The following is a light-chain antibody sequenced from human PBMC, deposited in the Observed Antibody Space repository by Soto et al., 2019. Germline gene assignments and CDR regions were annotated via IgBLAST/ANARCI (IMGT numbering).Light chain of an antibody. V-gene: IGLV2-14*01. CDR1: SSDVGGYNY. CDR2: DVS. Sequence: QSVLTQPASVSGSPGQSITISCTGTSSDVGGYNYVSWYQQHPGKAPKLMISDVSNRPSGVSIRFSGSKSGNTASLTISGLQAEDGADYYCNSYSSSTTLYLFGTGTKVTVL. CDR3: NSYSSSTTLYL. J-gene: IGLJ1*01.